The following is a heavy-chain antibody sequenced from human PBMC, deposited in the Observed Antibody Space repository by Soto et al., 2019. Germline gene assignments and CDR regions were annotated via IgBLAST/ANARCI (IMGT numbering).Heavy chain of an antibody. CDR3: ARGRAKQLLGWFDP. V-gene: IGHV4-31*01. D-gene: IGHD6-13*01. J-gene: IGHJ5*02. CDR1: GGSISSGGYY. Sequence: QVQLQESGPGLVKPSQTLSLTCTVSGGSISSGGYYWSRIRQHTGKGLEWIGYIYHSGTTYYNPSVKSQVTISVETSKDPVAVKVTSLTAADTGGYYCARGRAKQLLGWFDPWGQGTLVTVSS. CDR2: IYHSGTT.